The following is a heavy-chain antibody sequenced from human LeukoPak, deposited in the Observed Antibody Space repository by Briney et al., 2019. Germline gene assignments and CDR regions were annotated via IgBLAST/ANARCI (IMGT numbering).Heavy chain of an antibody. D-gene: IGHD1-26*01. CDR1: GASISSSN. CDR3: AKDTVGATVFDY. V-gene: IGHV3-30*18. CDR2: ISYDGSNK. J-gene: IGHJ4*02. Sequence: LSLTCAVSGASISSSNWLSWVRQPPGKGLEWVAVISYDGSNKYYADSVKGRFTISRDNSKNTLYLQMNSLRAEDTAVYYCAKDTVGATVFDYWGQGTLVTVSS.